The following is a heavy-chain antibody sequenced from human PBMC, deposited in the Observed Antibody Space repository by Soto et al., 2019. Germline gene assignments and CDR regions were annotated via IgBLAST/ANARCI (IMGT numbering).Heavy chain of an antibody. J-gene: IGHJ6*03. CDR1: EFTFSSYS. CDR2: ISSSSSTI. D-gene: IGHD3-10*01. Sequence: EVQLVESGGGLVQPGGSLRLSCAASEFTFSSYSMNWVRQAPGKGLEWVSYISSSSSTIYYADSVKGRFTISRDNAKNSLYLQMNSLRAEDTAVYYCASLPRITMVRGVIAYYYYMDVWGKGTTVTVSS. CDR3: ASLPRITMVRGVIAYYYYMDV. V-gene: IGHV3-48*01.